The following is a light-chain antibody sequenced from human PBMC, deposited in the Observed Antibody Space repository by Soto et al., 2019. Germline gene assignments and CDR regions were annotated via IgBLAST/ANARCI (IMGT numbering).Light chain of an antibody. CDR1: QSLLHINGYNY. CDR3: MQPLQSWT. J-gene: IGKJ1*01. V-gene: IGKV2-28*01. Sequence: EIVVTQSPLSLPVTPGEPASISCRSSQSLLHINGYNYLDWYLQKPGQSPQLLIYLGSNRASGVPDRFSGSGSGTDFTLKVSRVEAEDVGVYYCMQPLQSWTFGQGTKVDIK. CDR2: LGS.